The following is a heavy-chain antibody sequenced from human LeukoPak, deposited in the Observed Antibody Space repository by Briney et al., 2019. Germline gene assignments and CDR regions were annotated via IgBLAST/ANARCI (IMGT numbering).Heavy chain of an antibody. CDR1: GYTFTGYS. V-gene: IGHV1-2*02. Sequence: GASVKVSCKASGYTFTGYSMHWVRQAPGQGVEWMGWINPNSGDTNHAQKFQGRVTMTRDTSISTAYMEVSRLRSDDTAVYYCARVGCSGGSCYDYWGQGTLVTVSS. J-gene: IGHJ4*02. D-gene: IGHD2-15*01. CDR3: ARVGCSGGSCYDY. CDR2: INPNSGDT.